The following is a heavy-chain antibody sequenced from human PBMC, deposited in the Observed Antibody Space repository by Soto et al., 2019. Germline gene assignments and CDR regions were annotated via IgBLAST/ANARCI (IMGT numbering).Heavy chain of an antibody. CDR2: IYYSGST. D-gene: IGHD5-12*01. CDR1: GGSISSSSYY. Sequence: SETLSLTCTVSGGSISSSSYYWGWIRQPPGKGLEWIGSIYYSGSTYYNPSLKSRVTISVDTSKNQFSLKLSSVTAADTAVYYCARRSPSGYDYEGARPPAHNWFDPWGQGTLVTVSS. CDR3: ARRSPSGYDYEGARPPAHNWFDP. J-gene: IGHJ5*02. V-gene: IGHV4-39*01.